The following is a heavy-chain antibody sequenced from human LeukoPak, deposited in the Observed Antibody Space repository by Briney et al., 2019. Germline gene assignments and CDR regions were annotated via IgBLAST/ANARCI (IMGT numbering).Heavy chain of an antibody. CDR1: GYTSTSYG. V-gene: IGHV1-18*01. CDR3: ARDVEQQLVRAVDY. D-gene: IGHD6-13*01. Sequence: ASVKVSCKASGYTSTSYGISWVRQAPGQGLEWMGWISAYNGNTNYAQKLQGRVTMTTDTSTSTAYMELRSLRSDDTAVYYCARDVEQQLVRAVDYWGQGTLVTDSS. J-gene: IGHJ4*02. CDR2: ISAYNGNT.